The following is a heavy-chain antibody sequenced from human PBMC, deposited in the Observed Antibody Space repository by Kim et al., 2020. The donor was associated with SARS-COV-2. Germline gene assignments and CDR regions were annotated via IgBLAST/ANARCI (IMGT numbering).Heavy chain of an antibody. D-gene: IGHD3-10*01. CDR3: ARGGGSGRDGLDV. V-gene: IGHV1-18*01. Sequence: NSAQKVQGRVTMTTDTSTSTVDMELTSLRSDDTAIYYCARGGGSGRDGLDVWGQGTTVSVSS. J-gene: IGHJ6*02.